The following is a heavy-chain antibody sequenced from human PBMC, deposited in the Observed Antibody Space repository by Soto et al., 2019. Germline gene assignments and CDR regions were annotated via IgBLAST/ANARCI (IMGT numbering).Heavy chain of an antibody. Sequence: ETLSLTCAVYGGSFSGYYWSWIRQPPGKGLEWIGEINHSGSTNYNPSLKSRVTMSVDTSENQFSLKLSSVTAADTAVYYCAGSYYYYYMDVWGKGTTVTVSS. V-gene: IGHV4-34*01. J-gene: IGHJ6*03. CDR2: INHSGST. CDR3: AGSYYYYYMDV. CDR1: GGSFSGYY.